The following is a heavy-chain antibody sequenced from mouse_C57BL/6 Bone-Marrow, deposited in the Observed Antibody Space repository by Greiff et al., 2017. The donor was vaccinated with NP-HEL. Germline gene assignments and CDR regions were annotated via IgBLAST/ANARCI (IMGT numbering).Heavy chain of an antibody. CDR3: AREGGLRRRTYAMDY. CDR2: INYDGSST. Sequence: EVQLVESEGGLVQPGSSMKLSCTTSGFTFSDYYMAWVRQVPEKGLDWVANINYDGSSTYYLESLKSRFIISRDNAKNILYLQMSRLKSEDTATYYCAREGGLRRRTYAMDYWGQGTSVTVSS. V-gene: IGHV5-16*01. D-gene: IGHD2-4*01. CDR1: GFTFSDYY. J-gene: IGHJ4*01.